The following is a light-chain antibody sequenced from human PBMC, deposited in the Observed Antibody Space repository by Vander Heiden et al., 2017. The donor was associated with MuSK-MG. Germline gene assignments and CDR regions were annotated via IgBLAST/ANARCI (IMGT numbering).Light chain of an antibody. CDR2: DAS. J-gene: IGKJ4*01. CDR1: QDISNY. V-gene: IGKV1-33*01. Sequence: DIQMTQSPSSLSASVGDRVTITCQASQDISNYLNWYQQKPGKAPKLLIYDASNLETGVPSRSSGSGSGTDFTFTISSLQPEDVATYYCQQDDNLPITFGGGTKVEIK. CDR3: QQDDNLPIT.